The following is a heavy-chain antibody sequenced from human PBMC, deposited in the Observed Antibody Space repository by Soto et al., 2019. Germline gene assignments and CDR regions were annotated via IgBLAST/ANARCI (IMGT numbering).Heavy chain of an antibody. V-gene: IGHV3-30-3*01. CDR1: GFTFSSYA. CDR3: ARMNPNYYDIYGMDV. J-gene: IGHJ6*02. Sequence: QVQLVESGGGVVQPGRSLRLSCAASGFTFSSYAMHWVRQAPGKGLEWVAVISYDGSNKYYADSVKGRFTISRDNSKNTLYLQMNSLRAEDTTVYYCARMNPNYYDIYGMDVWGQGTTVTVSS. D-gene: IGHD3-22*01. CDR2: ISYDGSNK.